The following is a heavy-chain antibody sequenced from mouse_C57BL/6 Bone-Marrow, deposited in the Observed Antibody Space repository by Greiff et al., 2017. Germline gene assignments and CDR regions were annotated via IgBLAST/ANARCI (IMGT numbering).Heavy chain of an antibody. D-gene: IGHD3-2*02. CDR1: GFTFSSYA. CDR2: ISDGGSYT. J-gene: IGHJ4*01. CDR3: ARDQDSSGYMDD. V-gene: IGHV5-4*01. Sequence: EVQVVESGGGLVKPGGSLKLSCAASGFTFSSYAMSWVRQTPEKRLEWVATISDGGSYTYYPDNVKGRFTISRDNAKNNLYLQMSHLKSEDTAMYYCARDQDSSGYMDDWGQGTSVTVSS.